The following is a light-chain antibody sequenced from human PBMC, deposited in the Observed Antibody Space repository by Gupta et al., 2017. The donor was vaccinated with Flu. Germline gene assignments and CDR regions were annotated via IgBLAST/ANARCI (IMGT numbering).Light chain of an antibody. Sequence: DIQMTQSPSSLSASVGDRVTITCRASQGFSNYLAWYQQKPGKVPKLLIYAASTLQSGVPSRFSGSGSRTDFTLTISSLQPEDVATYYCQKYNSAPPFTFGPGTKVDIK. CDR2: AAS. V-gene: IGKV1-27*01. J-gene: IGKJ3*01. CDR3: QKYNSAPPFT. CDR1: QGFSNY.